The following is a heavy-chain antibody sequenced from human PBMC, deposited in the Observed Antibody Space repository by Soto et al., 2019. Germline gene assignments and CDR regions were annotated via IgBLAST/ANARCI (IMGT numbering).Heavy chain of an antibody. V-gene: IGHV3-74*01. CDR3: ARELYYYARGYYYGMDV. Sequence: EVQLVESGGGLVQPGGSLRLSCAASGFTFSSYWMHWVRQAPGKGLVWVSRINSDGSSTSYADSVKGRFTISRDNAKNTLYRQMNSLRAEDTAVYYCARELYYYARGYYYGMDVWGQGPTVTVSS. D-gene: IGHD3-10*01. CDR2: INSDGSST. CDR1: GFTFSSYW. J-gene: IGHJ6*02.